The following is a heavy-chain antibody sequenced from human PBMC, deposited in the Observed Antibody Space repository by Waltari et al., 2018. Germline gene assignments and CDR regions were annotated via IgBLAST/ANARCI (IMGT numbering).Heavy chain of an antibody. D-gene: IGHD7-27*01. CDR3: AKRSLGIEDY. CDR1: GFTFSLYA. CDR2: ISGSGGST. V-gene: IGHV3-23*01. J-gene: IGHJ4*02. Sequence: EVQLLESGGGLVQPGGSLRLSCAASGFTFSLYAMRWGRQGRGKGLEWVSAISGSGGSTSYADSVKGRFTISRDNSKNTLYLQMNSLRAEDTAVYYCAKRSLGIEDYWGQGTLVTVSS.